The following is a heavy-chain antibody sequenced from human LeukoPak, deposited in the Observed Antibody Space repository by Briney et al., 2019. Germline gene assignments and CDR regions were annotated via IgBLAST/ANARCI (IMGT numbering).Heavy chain of an antibody. CDR2: TYHSGST. V-gene: IGHV4-38-2*01. CDR3: ARVFSGFDWIYYYYYYMDV. D-gene: IGHD3-9*01. CDR1: GYSISSGYY. J-gene: IGHJ6*03. Sequence: SETLSLTCAVSGYSISSGYYWGWIRQPPGKGLEWIGSTYHSGSTYYNPSLKSRVTISVDTSKNQFSLKLSSVTAADTAVYYCARVFSGFDWIYYYYYYMDVWGKGTTVTVSS.